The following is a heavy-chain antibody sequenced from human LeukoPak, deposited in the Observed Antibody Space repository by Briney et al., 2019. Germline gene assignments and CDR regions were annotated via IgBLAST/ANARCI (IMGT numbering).Heavy chain of an antibody. CDR3: AKDRRNDFDY. V-gene: IGHV3-9*01. D-gene: IGHD1-14*01. CDR1: GFTVSSNY. Sequence: GGSLRLSCAASGFTVSSNYMSWVRQAPGKGLEWVSGISWNSGSIGYADSVKGRFTISRDNAKNSLYLQMNSLRGDDTALYYCAKDRRNDFDYWGQGTLVTVSS. CDR2: ISWNSGSI. J-gene: IGHJ4*02.